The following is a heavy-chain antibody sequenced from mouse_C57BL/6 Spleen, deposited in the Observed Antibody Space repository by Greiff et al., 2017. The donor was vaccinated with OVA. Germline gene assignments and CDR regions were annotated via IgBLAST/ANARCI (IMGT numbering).Heavy chain of an antibody. Sequence: VQLQQSGPELVKPGASVKISCKASGYTFTDYYMNWVKQSHGKSLEWIGDINPNNGGTSYNQKFKGKATLTVDKSSRTAYMELRSLTSEDSAVYYCARGGGSSYEGYFDYWGQGTTLTVSS. CDR1: GYTFTDYY. V-gene: IGHV1-26*01. D-gene: IGHD1-1*01. CDR3: ARGGGSSYEGYFDY. CDR2: INPNNGGT. J-gene: IGHJ2*01.